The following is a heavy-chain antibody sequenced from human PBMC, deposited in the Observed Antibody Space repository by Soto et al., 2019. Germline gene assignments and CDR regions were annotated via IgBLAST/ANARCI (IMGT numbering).Heavy chain of an antibody. CDR2: FHYSGST. D-gene: IGHD3-16*01. CDR1: GCSISSRDSY. J-gene: IGHJ4*02. V-gene: IGHV4-39*01. CDR3: ARGFGRSHFDY. Sequence: PXETLSLTCTVSGCSISSRDSYWGWIRQPPGKGLEWIGSFHYSGSTYYNPSLKSRVTISVDTSNNQLSLRVTSVTAADTAVYYCARGFGRSHFDYWGQGTLVTVSS.